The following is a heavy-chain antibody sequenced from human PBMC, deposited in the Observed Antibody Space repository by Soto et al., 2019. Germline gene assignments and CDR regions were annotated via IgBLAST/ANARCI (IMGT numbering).Heavy chain of an antibody. CDR1: GYTFTSYA. CDR2: INAGNGNT. D-gene: IGHD4-17*01. Sequence: ASVKVSCKASGYTFTSYAMHWVRQAPGQRLEWMGWINAGNGNTKYSQKFQGRVTITRDTSASTAYMELSSLRSEDTAVYYCARDKIPYGLRTSYYYYMDVWGKGTTVTVSS. V-gene: IGHV1-3*01. CDR3: ARDKIPYGLRTSYYYYMDV. J-gene: IGHJ6*03.